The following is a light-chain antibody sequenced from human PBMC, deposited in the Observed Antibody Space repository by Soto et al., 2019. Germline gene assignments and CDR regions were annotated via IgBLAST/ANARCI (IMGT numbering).Light chain of an antibody. CDR2: GAS. V-gene: IGKV3-15*01. Sequence: DIVMTQSPATLPVSPGERATLSFRASQSVSSNLAWYQQKPGQAPRFLIYGASTRATGIPARFSGSGSGTEFTLTISSLQSEDFAVYYCQQYGSSGTFGQGTKVDIK. J-gene: IGKJ1*01. CDR1: QSVSSN. CDR3: QQYGSSGT.